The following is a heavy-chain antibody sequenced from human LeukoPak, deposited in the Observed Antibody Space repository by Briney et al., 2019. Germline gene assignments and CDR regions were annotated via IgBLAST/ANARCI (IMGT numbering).Heavy chain of an antibody. CDR1: GFTFSSYE. V-gene: IGHV3-48*03. J-gene: IGHJ3*02. Sequence: GGSLRLSCAASGFTFSSYEMNWVRQAPGKGLEWVSYISSSGSTIYYADSVKGRFTISRDNAKNSLYLQMNSLRAEDTALYYCAKSNGYGLIDIWGQGTMVTVSS. CDR2: ISSSGSTI. D-gene: IGHD3-22*01. CDR3: AKSNGYGLIDI.